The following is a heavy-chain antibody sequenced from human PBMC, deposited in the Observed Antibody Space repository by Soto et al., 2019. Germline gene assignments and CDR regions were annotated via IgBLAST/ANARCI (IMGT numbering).Heavy chain of an antibody. CDR3: ARDTVTTSDHAFDI. Sequence: QVQLQESGPGLVKPSETLSLTCTVSGGSIRSYYWTWIRQPPGKRLEWIGYVYYSGSTNYNPSLKSRVTISVDMSKNQFSLKLSSVTAADTAVSYCARDTVTTSDHAFDIWGQGTMVTVSS. D-gene: IGHD4-17*01. CDR1: GGSIRSYY. V-gene: IGHV4-59*01. CDR2: VYYSGST. J-gene: IGHJ3*02.